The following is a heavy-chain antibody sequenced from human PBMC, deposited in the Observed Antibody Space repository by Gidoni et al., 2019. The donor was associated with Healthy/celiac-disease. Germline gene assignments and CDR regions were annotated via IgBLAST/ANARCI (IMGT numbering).Heavy chain of an antibody. CDR3: ARGRSLESSWYYFDY. CDR1: GGTFSSYA. V-gene: IGHV1-69*01. Sequence: QVQLVQSGAEVKKPGSSVKVSCKASGGTFSSYAISWVRQAAGQGLEWVGGIIPIFGTANYAQKFQGRVTITADESTSTAYKELSSLRSEDTAVYYCARGRSLESSWYYFDYWGQGTLVTVSS. J-gene: IGHJ4*02. D-gene: IGHD6-13*01. CDR2: IIPIFGTA.